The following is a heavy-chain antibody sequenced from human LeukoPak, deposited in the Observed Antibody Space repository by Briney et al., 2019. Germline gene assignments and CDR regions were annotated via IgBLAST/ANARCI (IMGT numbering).Heavy chain of an antibody. D-gene: IGHD4-17*01. V-gene: IGHV3-30*02. Sequence: GGSLRLSCAASGLSFSEFGMYWVRQAPGKGLEWVAFIRYDGSAKFYSESVKGRFTISRDNSKNTLYLQMNSLRAEDTAVYYCAKGEMTTVTRYFDYWGQGTLVTVSS. CDR1: GLSFSEFG. CDR3: AKGEMTTVTRYFDY. CDR2: IRYDGSAK. J-gene: IGHJ4*02.